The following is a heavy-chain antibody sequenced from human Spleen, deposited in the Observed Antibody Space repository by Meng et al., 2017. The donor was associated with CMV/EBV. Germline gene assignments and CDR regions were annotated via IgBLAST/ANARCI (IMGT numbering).Heavy chain of an antibody. D-gene: IGHD3-3*01. CDR1: GFTFSSYW. CDR3: AREGYGFPYPRYGMDV. Sequence: GGSLRLSCAASGFTFSSYWMYWVRQAPGKGLVWVSRINSDGSSTSYADSVKGRFTISRDNAKNTLYLQMNSLRAEDTAVYFCAREGYGFPYPRYGMDVWGQGTTVTVSS. V-gene: IGHV3-74*01. J-gene: IGHJ6*02. CDR2: INSDGSST.